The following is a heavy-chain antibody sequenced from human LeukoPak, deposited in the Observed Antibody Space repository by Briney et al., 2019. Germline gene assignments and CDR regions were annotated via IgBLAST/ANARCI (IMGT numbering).Heavy chain of an antibody. CDR2: IYYSGST. Sequence: SETLSLTCTVSGDYIRSYYWSWIRQPPGKGLEWIGYIYYSGSTYYNPSLKSRVTMSVDTSKNQFSLKLSSVTAVDTAVYYCARRGSGSYFDAFDIWGQGTMVTVSS. V-gene: IGHV4-59*04. J-gene: IGHJ3*02. CDR3: ARRGSGSYFDAFDI. D-gene: IGHD3-10*01. CDR1: GDYIRSYY.